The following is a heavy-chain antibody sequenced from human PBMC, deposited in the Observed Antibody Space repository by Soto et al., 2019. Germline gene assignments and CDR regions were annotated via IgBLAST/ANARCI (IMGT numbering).Heavy chain of an antibody. J-gene: IGHJ2*01. CDR1: GFTFNNYA. V-gene: IGHV3-30-3*01. Sequence: QVQLVESVGCVVQPGRSLRLSCAASGFTFNNYAMHWVRQAPGKGLEWVALISYDGSNKYYADSVKGRFTISRDNSKNTLYLQINSLRAEDTAVYYCARDPLWGTAMLLWYFDLWGRGTLVTVSS. CDR3: ARDPLWGTAMLLWYFDL. D-gene: IGHD5-18*01. CDR2: ISYDGSNK.